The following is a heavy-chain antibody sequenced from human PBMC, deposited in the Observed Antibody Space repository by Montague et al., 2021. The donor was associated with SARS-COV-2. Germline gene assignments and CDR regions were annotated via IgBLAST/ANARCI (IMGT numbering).Heavy chain of an antibody. CDR1: GGSFSGYY. CDR2: INHSGTT. D-gene: IGHD4-23*01. Sequence: SETLSLTCAVYGGSFSGYYWTWIRQSPGKGLERIAEINHSGTTNYNFNPSLRSRVTISVDTSKSQFSLKLTSVTAADTGVYYCARWDPQTLTLIGLRGKSASDYWGQGTLGPVSS. V-gene: IGHV4-34*01. CDR3: ARWDPQTLTLIGLRGKSASDY. J-gene: IGHJ4*02.